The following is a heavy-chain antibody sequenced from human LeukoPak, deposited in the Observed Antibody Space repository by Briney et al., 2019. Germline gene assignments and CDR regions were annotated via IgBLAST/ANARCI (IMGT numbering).Heavy chain of an antibody. CDR2: INGRGVTT. Sequence: GGSLRLSCAASGFTFSSYATSWVRQAPGRGLEWVSGINGRGVTTYYADSVKGQFTISGDNAKNMLYLQMNSLRADDTAVYYCARVRYCSSTSCSLRYFDYWGQGALVTVSS. D-gene: IGHD2-2*01. CDR3: ARVRYCSSTSCSLRYFDY. CDR1: GFTFSSYA. V-gene: IGHV3-23*01. J-gene: IGHJ4*02.